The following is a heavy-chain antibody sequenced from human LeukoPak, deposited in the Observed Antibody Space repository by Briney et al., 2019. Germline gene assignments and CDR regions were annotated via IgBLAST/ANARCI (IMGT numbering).Heavy chain of an antibody. D-gene: IGHD6-13*01. CDR2: ISWNSGNI. CDR1: GFTFDDYA. CDR3: VEDFYSSSWYVFDF. V-gene: IGHV3-9*01. J-gene: IGHJ4*02. Sequence: GRSLRLSCAASGFTFDDYAMHWVRQAPGKGLEWVSGISWNSGNIGYADSVKGRFTISRDNAKNSLYLQMNSLRAEDTALYYCVEDFYSSSWYVFDFWGQGALVTVSS.